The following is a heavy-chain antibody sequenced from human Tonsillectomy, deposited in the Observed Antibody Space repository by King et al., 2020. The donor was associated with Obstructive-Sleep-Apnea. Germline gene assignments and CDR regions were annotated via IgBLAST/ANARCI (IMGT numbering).Heavy chain of an antibody. Sequence: QLQESGPGLVKPSGTLSLTCGVSGGSISSSNWWSWVRQPPGKGLEWIGEIYQSGSTNYNPSLKSRVTILVDKSKNQFSLKLRSVTAADTAVYYCAGDLYYYDSSGYYQYGMDVWGHGTTVTVSS. CDR1: GGSISSSNW. D-gene: IGHD3-22*01. CDR2: IYQSGST. CDR3: AGDLYYYDSSGYYQYGMDV. V-gene: IGHV4-4*02. J-gene: IGHJ6*02.